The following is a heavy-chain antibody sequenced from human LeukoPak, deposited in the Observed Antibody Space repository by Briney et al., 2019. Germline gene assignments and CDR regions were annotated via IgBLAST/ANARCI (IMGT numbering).Heavy chain of an antibody. CDR2: INSDGSRT. V-gene: IGHV3-74*01. CDR3: VSFYEIY. J-gene: IGHJ4*02. D-gene: IGHD2/OR15-2a*01. CDR1: GNYW. Sequence: PGGSLRLSCAASGNYWIHWVRQAPGKGLVWVSHINSDGSRTSYADSVKGRFTISKDNAKNTVYLQMNNLRAEDTAVYYCVSFYEIYWGRGGLVTVS.